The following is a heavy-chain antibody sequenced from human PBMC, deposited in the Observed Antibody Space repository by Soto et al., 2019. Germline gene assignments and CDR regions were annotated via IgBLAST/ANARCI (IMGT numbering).Heavy chain of an antibody. CDR3: ARDLGSYYYDSSGYKPRHYGMDV. CDR2: INPNSGGT. J-gene: IGHJ6*02. Sequence: ASVKVSCKASGYTFTGYYMHWVRQAPGQGLEWMGWINPNSGGTNYAQKFQGWVTMTRDTSISTAYMELSRLRSDDTAVYYCARDLGSYYYDSSGYKPRHYGMDVWGQGTTVTVSS. D-gene: IGHD3-22*01. V-gene: IGHV1-2*04. CDR1: GYTFTGYY.